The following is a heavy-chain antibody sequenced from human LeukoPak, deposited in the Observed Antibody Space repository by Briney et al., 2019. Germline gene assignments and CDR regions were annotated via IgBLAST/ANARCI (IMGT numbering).Heavy chain of an antibody. Sequence: PSGTLSLTCAVSGGSISSDNWWTWVRQPPGKGLEWIGEIYPSESTNYNPSLKSRLTMSVDKSKNQFSLTLSSVTAADTAVYYCARHKMVRGGMYNWFDPWGQGTLVTVSS. CDR2: IYPSEST. D-gene: IGHD3-10*01. J-gene: IGHJ5*02. V-gene: IGHV4-4*02. CDR3: ARHKMVRGGMYNWFDP. CDR1: GGSISSDNW.